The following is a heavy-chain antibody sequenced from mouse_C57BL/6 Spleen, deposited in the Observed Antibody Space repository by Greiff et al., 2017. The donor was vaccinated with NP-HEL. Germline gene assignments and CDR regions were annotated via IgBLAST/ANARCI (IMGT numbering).Heavy chain of an antibody. D-gene: IGHD3-2*02. Sequence: VQLQQPGAELVMPGASVKLSCKASGYTFTSYWMHWVKQRPGRGLEWIGEIDPSDSYTNYNQKFKGKSTLTVDKSSSTAYMQLSSLTSEDSAVYYCARSDSSGPSWFAYWGQGTLVTVSA. CDR1: GYTFTSYW. CDR3: ARSDSSGPSWFAY. V-gene: IGHV1-69*01. J-gene: IGHJ3*01. CDR2: IDPSDSYT.